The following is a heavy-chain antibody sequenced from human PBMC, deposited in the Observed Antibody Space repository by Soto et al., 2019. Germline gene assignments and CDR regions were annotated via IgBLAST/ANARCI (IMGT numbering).Heavy chain of an antibody. CDR3: AKNAGGTCYSRVGC. V-gene: IGHV3-23*01. D-gene: IGHD2-15*01. J-gene: IGHJ4*02. CDR2: ITPGGDNT. Sequence: GGSLRLSCAASGFTFTSHAMNWVRQAPGKGLEWVAGITPGGDNTYYADSVKGRFTISRDNSKNTVHLQMNYLRAEDTVLYYCAKNAGGTCYSRVGCWGQGTLVTVSS. CDR1: GFTFTSHA.